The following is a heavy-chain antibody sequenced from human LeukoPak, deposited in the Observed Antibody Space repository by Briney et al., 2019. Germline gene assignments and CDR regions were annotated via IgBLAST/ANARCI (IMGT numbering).Heavy chain of an antibody. J-gene: IGHJ4*02. V-gene: IGHV3-43D*03. CDR3: AKDKFDGSGSYYFDY. D-gene: IGHD3-10*01. Sequence: GGSLRLSCAASGFTFDDYAMHWVRHAPGKGLESVSFMSWDGGRTYYADSVKGRFPIYRDNSKNSLYLQMNSLRAEDTALYYCAKDKFDGSGSYYFDYWGQGTLVTVSS. CDR2: MSWDGGRT. CDR1: GFTFDDYA.